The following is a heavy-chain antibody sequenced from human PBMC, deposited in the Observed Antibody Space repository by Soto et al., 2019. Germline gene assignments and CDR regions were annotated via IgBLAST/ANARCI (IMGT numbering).Heavy chain of an antibody. D-gene: IGHD2-15*01. CDR3: AKAGYCSGSSCYAKSSFYY. Sequence: GSLRLSCAASGFTFTTYAMSWVRQAPGKGLEWVSGISGSGGSTYTVDSVKGRFTISRDSSRNTLYLQMNSLRAEDTAVYYCAKAGYCSGSSCYAKSSFYYWGQGTLVTVSS. V-gene: IGHV3-23*01. J-gene: IGHJ4*02. CDR1: GFTFTTYA. CDR2: ISGSGGST.